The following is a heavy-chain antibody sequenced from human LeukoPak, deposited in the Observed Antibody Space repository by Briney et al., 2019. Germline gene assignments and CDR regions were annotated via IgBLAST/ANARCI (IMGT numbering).Heavy chain of an antibody. J-gene: IGHJ5*02. CDR1: GYSINNYW. CDR3: ARQEYCSGGSCYTWLDP. Sequence: GESLKISCKGSGYSINNYWIGWVRQMPGKGLEWMGIIYPADSDIRYSPSFQGQVTISADKSISTAYLQWSSLKASDTAMYYCARQEYCSGGSCYTWLDPRGQGTLVTVSS. D-gene: IGHD2-15*01. CDR2: IYPADSDI. V-gene: IGHV5-51*01.